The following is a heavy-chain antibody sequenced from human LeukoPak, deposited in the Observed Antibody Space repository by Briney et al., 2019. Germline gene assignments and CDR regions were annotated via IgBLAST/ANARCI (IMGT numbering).Heavy chain of an antibody. CDR3: AKNKLLQLEYYFDF. V-gene: IGHV3-30*18. CDR2: ISYDGSNK. J-gene: IGHJ4*02. CDR1: GFTFSSFN. D-gene: IGHD1-1*01. Sequence: PGGSLRLSCAASGFTFSSFNMHWVRQAPGKGLEWVAIISYDGSNKYYADSAKGRFTISRDNSKNTLYLQMNSLGAEDTAVYYCAKNKLLQLEYYFDFWGQGTLVTVSS.